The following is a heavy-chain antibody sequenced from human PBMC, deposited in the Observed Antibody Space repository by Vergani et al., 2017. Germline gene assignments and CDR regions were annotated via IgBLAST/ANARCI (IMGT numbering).Heavy chain of an antibody. CDR3: ARGQAGYSRDWSTYFFYMDV. D-gene: IGHD3/OR15-3a*01. V-gene: IGHV4-30-2*01. CDR2: VYYSETT. CDR1: GDAISRDTYS. Sequence: QLQLQESDSRLVNPSQTLSLTCTLSGDAISRDTYSWNWVRQPPGKPLEWIGSVYYSETTYYNPSLGGRVTMSIDKSKNHFSLTLTSVTAADSAFYFCARGQAGYSRDWSTYFFYMDVWGKGTTVTVSS. J-gene: IGHJ6*03.